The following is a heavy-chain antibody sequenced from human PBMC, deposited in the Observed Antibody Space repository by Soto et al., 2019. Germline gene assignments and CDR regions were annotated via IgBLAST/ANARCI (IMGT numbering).Heavy chain of an antibody. CDR2: ISGSGGST. J-gene: IGHJ5*02. V-gene: IGHV3-23*01. D-gene: IGHD2-15*01. CDR3: AKESVHCSGGSCHVWFDP. Sequence: EVQLLESGGGLVQPGGSLRLSCAASGFTFSSYAMSWVRQAPGKGLEWVSAISGSGGSTYYADSVKGRFTISRDNSKNTLYLQMNSLRAEDTAVYYCAKESVHCSGGSCHVWFDPWGQGTLVTVSS. CDR1: GFTFSSYA.